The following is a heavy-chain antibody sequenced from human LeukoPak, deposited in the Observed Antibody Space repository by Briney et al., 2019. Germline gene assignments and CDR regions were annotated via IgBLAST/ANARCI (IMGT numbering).Heavy chain of an antibody. D-gene: IGHD2-21*02. J-gene: IGHJ4*02. CDR1: GYTFTGYY. CDR2: INPNSGGT. V-gene: IGHV1-2*02. Sequence: ASVKVSCKASGYTFTGYYMHWVRQAPGQGLEWMGWINPNSGGTNYAQKFQGRVTMTRDTSISTAYMEPSRLRPDDTAVYYCARGAAYCGGDCLENWGQGTLVTVSS. CDR3: ARGAAYCGGDCLEN.